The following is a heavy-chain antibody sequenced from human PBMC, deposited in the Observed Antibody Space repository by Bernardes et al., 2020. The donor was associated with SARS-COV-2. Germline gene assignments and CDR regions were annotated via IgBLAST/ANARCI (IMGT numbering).Heavy chain of an antibody. V-gene: IGHV2-70*17. CDR1: GFSLTTTGVC. CDR2: IDWDDDK. Sequence: SGPTLVKPTQTLTLTCTFSGFSLTTTGVCVTWIRQPPGKALEWLARIDWDDDKFYSTSLKTRLTISKDTSKNQVVLTMTNMDPVDTATYYCARTTTVTTTYYFDCWGRGTLVTGSS. D-gene: IGHD4-17*01. CDR3: ARTTTVTTTYYFDC. J-gene: IGHJ4*02.